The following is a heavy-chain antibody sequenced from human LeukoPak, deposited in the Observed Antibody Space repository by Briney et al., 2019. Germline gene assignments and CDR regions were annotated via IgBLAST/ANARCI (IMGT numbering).Heavy chain of an antibody. J-gene: IGHJ4*02. CDR3: TKDRRGPAAGTWYFDS. Sequence: GGSLRLSCVASGFTFSSTTMGWVRQAPGRGLEWVSSITAIDGRTYYADSVRGQFTISRDNSKNTVYLQLNSLRAGDTAIYYCTKDRRGPAAGTWYFDSWGQGTLVTVSS. V-gene: IGHV3-23*01. CDR1: GFTFSSTT. CDR2: ITAIDGRT. D-gene: IGHD6-13*01.